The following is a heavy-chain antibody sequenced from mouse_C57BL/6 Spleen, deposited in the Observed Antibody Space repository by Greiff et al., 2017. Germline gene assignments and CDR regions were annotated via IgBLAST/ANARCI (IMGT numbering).Heavy chain of an antibody. J-gene: IGHJ1*03. CDR2: IDPSDSYT. V-gene: IGHV1-69*01. Sequence: QVQLQQPGAELVMPGASVKLSCKASGYTFTSYWMHWVKQRPGQGLEWIGEIDPSDSYTKYNQKFKGKATLTVDKSSSTAYMQLSSLTSEDSAVYYCARRGYGSSYGYFDVWGTGTTLTVSS. CDR3: ARRGYGSSYGYFDV. CDR1: GYTFTSYW. D-gene: IGHD1-1*01.